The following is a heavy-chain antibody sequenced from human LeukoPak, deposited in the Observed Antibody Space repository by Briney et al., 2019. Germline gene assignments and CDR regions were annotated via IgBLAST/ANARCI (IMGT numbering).Heavy chain of an antibody. J-gene: IGHJ6*03. Sequence: PSETLSLTCTVSGDSISRNRQPAGGGLEGIGRIYTGGITNYNPSLKSRVTMSVDTSKKQFSLKLSSVTAADTAVYYCARGDQITVVRGAFTRRSYYYMDVWGKGTTVTVSS. CDR3: ARGDQITVVRGAFTRRSYYYMDV. V-gene: IGHV4-4*07. D-gene: IGHD3-10*01. CDR2: IYTGGIT. CDR1: GDSIS.